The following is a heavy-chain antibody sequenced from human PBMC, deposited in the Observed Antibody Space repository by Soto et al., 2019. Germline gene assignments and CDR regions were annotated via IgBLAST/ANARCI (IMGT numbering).Heavy chain of an antibody. CDR3: ARDETGDSYYYYYGMDV. CDR1: GGTFNTYN. CDR2: ILPIFGTT. D-gene: IGHD7-27*01. Sequence: QVQLVQSGAEVKKPGSSVKVSCKASGGTFNTYNINWVRQAPGQGLEWMGGILPIFGTTNYAQRFQGRVTITADDSTSKAYMELSSLRSEDTAVYYCARDETGDSYYYYYGMDVWGQGTTFTVTS. J-gene: IGHJ6*02. V-gene: IGHV1-69*01.